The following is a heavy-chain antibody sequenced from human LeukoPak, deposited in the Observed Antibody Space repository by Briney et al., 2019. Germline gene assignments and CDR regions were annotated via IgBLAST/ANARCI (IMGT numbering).Heavy chain of an antibody. CDR1: GFTFSSYW. CDR2: IKQDGSEK. CDR3: ARDPSRGYTYGYGDY. D-gene: IGHD5-18*01. Sequence: GGSLRLSCAASGFTFSSYWMNWFRQSPGKGLEWVANIKQDGSEKYYVDSVKGRFTISRDNAKKSLYLQMNSLRAEDTGVYYCARDPSRGYTYGYGDYWGQGILVTVSS. J-gene: IGHJ4*02. V-gene: IGHV3-7*01.